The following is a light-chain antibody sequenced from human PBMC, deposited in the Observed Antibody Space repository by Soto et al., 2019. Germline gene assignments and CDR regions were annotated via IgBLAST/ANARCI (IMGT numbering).Light chain of an antibody. J-gene: IGKJ5*01. V-gene: IGKV3-15*01. CDR1: QGIGDT. Sequence: EVMMRQSPATLSVSQGEGATLSCRASQGIGDTLAWYQHKPGQTPRLLIYDTSTRATGVPTRFSGSRSGAEFTLTINSLQSEDFATYYCQQYNSYPITFGQGTRLEI. CDR2: DTS. CDR3: QQYNSYPIT.